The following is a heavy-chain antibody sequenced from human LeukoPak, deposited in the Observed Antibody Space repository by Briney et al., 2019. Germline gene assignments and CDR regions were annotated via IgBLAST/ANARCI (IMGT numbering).Heavy chain of an antibody. J-gene: IGHJ4*02. Sequence: PSETLSLTCTVSGGSISSYYWSWIRQPAGKGLEWIGRIYTSGSTNYNPSLKSRVTMSVDTSKNQFSLKLSSVTAADTAVYYCARDVDDYGDYGGYFDCWGQGTLVTVSS. CDR2: IYTSGST. D-gene: IGHD4-17*01. CDR1: GGSISSYY. CDR3: ARDVDDYGDYGGYFDC. V-gene: IGHV4-4*07.